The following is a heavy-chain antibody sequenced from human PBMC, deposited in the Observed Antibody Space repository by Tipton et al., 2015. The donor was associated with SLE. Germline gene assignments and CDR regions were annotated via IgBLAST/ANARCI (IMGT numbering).Heavy chain of an antibody. D-gene: IGHD3-10*01. CDR3: ARVGDYYNSGSRVFDH. J-gene: IGHJ4*02. CDR1: GGSITSNKW. V-gene: IGHV4-4*01. CDR2: ISHSGDT. Sequence: TLSLTCGVSGGSITSNKWWTWVRQSPGKGLEWIGEISHSGDTDYNPSLKSRVTMSVDKSKNQFSLKLSSVTAADTALYFCARVGDYYNSGSRVFDHWGQGILVTVSS.